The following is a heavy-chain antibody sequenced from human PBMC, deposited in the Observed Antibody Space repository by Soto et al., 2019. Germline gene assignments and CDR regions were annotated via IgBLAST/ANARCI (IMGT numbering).Heavy chain of an antibody. J-gene: IGHJ6*02. CDR1: GFTFSSYG. CDR3: ATSSLGITGTTADYYYGMGV. Sequence: SLRLSCAASGFTFSSYGMHWVRQAPGKGLEWVAVIWYDGSNKYYADSVKGRFTISRDNSKNTLYLQMNSLRAEDTAVYYCATSSLGITGTTADYYYGMGVWGQGTTVTVSS. V-gene: IGHV3-33*01. CDR2: IWYDGSNK. D-gene: IGHD1-7*01.